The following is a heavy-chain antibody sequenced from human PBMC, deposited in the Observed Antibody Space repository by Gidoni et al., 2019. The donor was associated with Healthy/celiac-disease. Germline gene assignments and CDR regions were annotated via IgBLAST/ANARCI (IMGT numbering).Heavy chain of an antibody. Sequence: QVQLQQWGAGLLKPSETLSLTCAVYGGSFSAYYWSWIRQPPGKGLEWIGEINHGGSTNYNPALTSRVTISVDTSKNQFSLKLSSVTAADTAVYYCARENIAAAGKGDQNWFDPWGQGTLVTVSS. V-gene: IGHV4-34*01. CDR3: ARENIAAAGKGDQNWFDP. CDR1: GGSFSAYY. D-gene: IGHD6-13*01. J-gene: IGHJ5*02. CDR2: INHGGST.